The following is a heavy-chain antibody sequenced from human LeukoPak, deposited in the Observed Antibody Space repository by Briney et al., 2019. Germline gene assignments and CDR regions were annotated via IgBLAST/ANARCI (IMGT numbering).Heavy chain of an antibody. CDR2: ISYDGSNK. CDR1: GFTFSSYG. Sequence: PGGSLRLSCAASGFTFSSYGMHWVRQAPGKGLGWVAVISYDGSNKYYADSVKGRFTISRDNSKNTLYLQMNSLRAEDTAVYYCAKEPYCSSTSCIGEYFQRWGQGTLVTVSS. CDR3: AKEPYCSSTSCIGEYFQR. V-gene: IGHV3-30*18. D-gene: IGHD2-2*01. J-gene: IGHJ1*01.